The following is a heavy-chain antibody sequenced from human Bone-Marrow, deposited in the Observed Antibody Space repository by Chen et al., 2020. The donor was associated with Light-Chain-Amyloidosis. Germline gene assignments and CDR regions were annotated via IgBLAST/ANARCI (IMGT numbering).Heavy chain of an antibody. J-gene: IGHJ4*02. V-gene: IGHV3-30*02. CDR1: GFVFTTYG. Sequence: VRLVESGGGVVQPGGSLRLSCAASGFVFTTYGLQWVRQAPGKDLEWVGLIRFGGGYEYYVDAVEGRFTITRDDSKNTVLLQMIRVRVEDTAMYYCAQLYSYARPFNQWGQGTLVSVSS. D-gene: IGHD5-18*01. CDR2: IRFGGGYE. CDR3: AQLYSYARPFNQ.